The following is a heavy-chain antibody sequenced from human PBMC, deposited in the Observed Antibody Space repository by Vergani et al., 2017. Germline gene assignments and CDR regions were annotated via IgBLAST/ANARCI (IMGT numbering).Heavy chain of an antibody. J-gene: IGHJ4*02. CDR1: GFTFSSYS. D-gene: IGHD6-13*01. CDR2: ISSSSSYI. CDR3: ARLIAAAGTSDY. Sequence: EVQLVESGGGLVKPGGSLRLSCAASGFTFSSYSMNWVRQAPGKGLEWVSSISSSSSYIYYADSVKGRFTISRDNSKNSLYLQMNSLRAEDTAVYYRARLIAAAGTSDYWGQGTLVTVSS. V-gene: IGHV3-21*01.